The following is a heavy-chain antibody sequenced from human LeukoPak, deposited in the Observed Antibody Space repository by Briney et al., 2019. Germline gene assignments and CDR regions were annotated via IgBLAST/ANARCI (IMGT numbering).Heavy chain of an antibody. V-gene: IGHV3-66*01. J-gene: IGHJ4*02. Sequence: GGSLRLSCAASGFTVSSNCVNWVRQAPGKGLKWVSVICSGGSTNYADSVKGRFTISRDNSKNTLYLQMNSLRAEDTAVYYYARDSPRTGGGGSHFDYWGQGTLVTVSS. CDR1: GFTVSSNC. D-gene: IGHD1-1*01. CDR2: ICSGGST. CDR3: ARDSPRTGGGGSHFDY.